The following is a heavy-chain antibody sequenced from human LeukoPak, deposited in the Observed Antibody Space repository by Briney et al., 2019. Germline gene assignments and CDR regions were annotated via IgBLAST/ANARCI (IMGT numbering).Heavy chain of an antibody. V-gene: IGHV1-18*01. D-gene: IGHD2-15*01. Sequence: ASVTVSFTATGYTFTNYGISWVRQAPGQGLEWVGWISAYSGNTDYAQKFQGRVTMTTDTSTSTAYMELRSLRSDDTAVYYCARVGEYCSGASCFDYWGPGTLVTVSS. CDR3: ARVGEYCSGASCFDY. CDR1: GYTFTNYG. CDR2: ISAYSGNT. J-gene: IGHJ4*02.